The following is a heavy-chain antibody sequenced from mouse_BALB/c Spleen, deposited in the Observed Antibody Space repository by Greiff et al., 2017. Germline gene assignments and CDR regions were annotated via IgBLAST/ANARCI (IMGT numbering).Heavy chain of an antibody. D-gene: IGHD2-10*02. J-gene: IGHJ1*01. Sequence: EVKLQESGGGLVQPGGSLRLSCATSGFTFTDYYMSWVRQPPGKALEWLGFIRNKANGYTTEYSASVKGRFTISRDNSQSILYLQMNTLRAEDSATYYCARDTGRYGNYEGYWYFDVWGAGTTVTVSS. CDR1: GFTFTDYY. CDR3: ARDTGRYGNYEGYWYFDV. V-gene: IGHV7-3*02. CDR2: IRNKANGYTT.